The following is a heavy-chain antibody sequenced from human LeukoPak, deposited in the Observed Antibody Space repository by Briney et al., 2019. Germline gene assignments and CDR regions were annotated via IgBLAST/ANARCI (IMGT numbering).Heavy chain of an antibody. CDR2: ISSISSNI. Sequence: WIXQXXXXGLEWVSFISSISSNIYYADSVKGRFTISRDNAKNSLYLQMNSLRAEDTGVYYCARATSFDLWGRGTLVTVSS. J-gene: IGHJ2*01. CDR3: ARATSFDL. V-gene: IGHV3-21*06. D-gene: IGHD1-1*01.